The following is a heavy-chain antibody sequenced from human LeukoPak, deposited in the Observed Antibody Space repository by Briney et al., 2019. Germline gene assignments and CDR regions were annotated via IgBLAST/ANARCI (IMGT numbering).Heavy chain of an antibody. CDR2: ISSSSSTI. V-gene: IGHV3-48*01. Sequence: PGGSLRLSCAASGFTFSSYSMNWVRQAPGKGLEWVSYISSSSSTIYYADSVKGRFTISRDNAKNSLYLQMNSLRAEDTAVYYCVRAGGGSSRMAFDPWGQGTLVTVSS. CDR1: GFTFSSYS. CDR3: VRAGGGSSRMAFDP. D-gene: IGHD2-15*01. J-gene: IGHJ5*02.